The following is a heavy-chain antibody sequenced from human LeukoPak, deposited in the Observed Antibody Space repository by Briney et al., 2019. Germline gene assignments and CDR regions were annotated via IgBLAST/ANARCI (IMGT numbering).Heavy chain of an antibody. J-gene: IGHJ6*02. CDR1: GGSFSGYY. Sequence: SETLSLTFAVYGGSFSGYYWSWIRQPPGKGLEWIGEINHSGSTNYNPSLKSRVTISVDTSKNQFSLKLSSVTAADTAVYYCARAVVVVVAAPYYYGMDVWGQGTTVTVSS. V-gene: IGHV4-34*01. D-gene: IGHD2-15*01. CDR2: INHSGST. CDR3: ARAVVVVVAAPYYYGMDV.